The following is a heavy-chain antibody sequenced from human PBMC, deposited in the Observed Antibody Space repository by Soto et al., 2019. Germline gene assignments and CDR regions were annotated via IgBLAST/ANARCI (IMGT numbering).Heavy chain of an antibody. CDR2: IKQDGSEK. J-gene: IGHJ4*02. D-gene: IGHD3-3*01. CDR3: ARAETYYDFWSGYGYDY. V-gene: IGHV3-7*01. Sequence: GGSLRLSCAASGFTFSSYWMSWVRQAPGKGLEWVANIKQDGSEKYYVDSVKGRFTISRDNAKNSLYLQMNSLRAEDTAVYYCARAETYYDFWSGYGYDYWGQGTLVTVSS. CDR1: GFTFSSYW.